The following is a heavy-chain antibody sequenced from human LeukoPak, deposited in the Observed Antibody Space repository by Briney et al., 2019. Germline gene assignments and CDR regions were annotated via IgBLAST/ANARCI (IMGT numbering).Heavy chain of an antibody. Sequence: SETLSLTCAVYGGSFSGYYWSWIRQPPGKGLEWIGEINHSGSTNYNPSLKSRVTISVDTSKNQFSLKLSSVTAADTAVYYCARPRVIAAAGPLGYWGQGTLVTVSS. V-gene: IGHV4-34*01. CDR3: ARPRVIAAAGPLGY. D-gene: IGHD6-13*01. CDR2: INHSGST. CDR1: GGSFSGYY. J-gene: IGHJ4*02.